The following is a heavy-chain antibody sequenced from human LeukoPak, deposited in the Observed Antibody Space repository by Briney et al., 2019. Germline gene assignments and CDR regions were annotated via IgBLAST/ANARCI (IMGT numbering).Heavy chain of an antibody. CDR2: FDPEDGET. CDR1: GYTLTELS. J-gene: IGHJ4*02. CDR3: ATHVLLWSNYFDY. Sequence: ASVKVFCKVSGYTLTELSMHCVRQAPGKGLEWMGGFDPEDGETIYAQKFQGRVTMTEDTSTDTAYMELSSLRSEDTAVYYCATHVLLWSNYFDYWGQGTLVTVSS. V-gene: IGHV1-24*01. D-gene: IGHD3-10*01.